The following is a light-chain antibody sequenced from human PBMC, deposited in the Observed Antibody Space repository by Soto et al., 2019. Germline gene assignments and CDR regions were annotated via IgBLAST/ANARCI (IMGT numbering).Light chain of an antibody. CDR2: EVS. CDR1: SSDVGNYNL. J-gene: IGLJ1*01. CDR3: YSYTESVPFPWV. V-gene: IGLV2-23*02. Sequence: QSALTQPASVSGSPGQSITISCTGSSSDVGNYNLVSWYQQYPGTVPKLMIYEVSKRPSGLSNRFSGSKSGNTASLTISGLQTEDEADYYCYSYTESVPFPWVFGTGTKLTVL.